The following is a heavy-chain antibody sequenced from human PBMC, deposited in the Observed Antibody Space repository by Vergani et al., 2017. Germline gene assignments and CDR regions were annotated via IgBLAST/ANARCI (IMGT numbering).Heavy chain of an antibody. J-gene: IGHJ2*01. CDR2: INWNSDSI. V-gene: IGHV3-9*01. Sequence: EVRLLESGGGLVQPGRSLRLSCAASGFTFDDYAMHWVRQAPGKGLEWVSGINWNSDSIAYADSVKGRFTISRDNSKNSLYLQMNSLRAEDTALYYCVKDIAASCNYWYFDLLGRGTLVTVSS. D-gene: IGHD6-13*01. CDR3: VKDIAASCNYWYFDL. CDR1: GFTFDDYA.